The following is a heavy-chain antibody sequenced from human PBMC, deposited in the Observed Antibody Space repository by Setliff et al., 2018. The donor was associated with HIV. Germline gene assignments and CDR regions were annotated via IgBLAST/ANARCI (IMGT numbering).Heavy chain of an antibody. CDR1: DYPFSNIG. CDR3: ATDRTQTGISLVRGRLTDPAKYPLDY. Sequence: ASVKVSCKASDYPFSNIGISWVRQAPGQGLEWMAWINVYNGDTSFAQKFQGRVTMTKDTSTGTAYMELSSLRSDDTAVYYCATDRTQTGISLVRGRLTDPAKYPLDYWGQGTLVTVSS. D-gene: IGHD3-10*01. V-gene: IGHV1-18*01. CDR2: INVYNGDT. J-gene: IGHJ4*02.